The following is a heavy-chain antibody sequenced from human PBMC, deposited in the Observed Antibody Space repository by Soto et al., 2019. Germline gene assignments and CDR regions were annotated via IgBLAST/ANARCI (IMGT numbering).Heavy chain of an antibody. D-gene: IGHD2-2*01. CDR3: AKVGGYEQTKESDY. CDR1: GFTFSSYA. J-gene: IGHJ4*02. Sequence: GGSLRLSCAASGFTFSSYAMSWVRQAPGKGLEWVSAISGSGGSTYYADSVKGRFTISRDNSKNTLYLQMNSLRAEDTAVYYCAKVGGYEQTKESDYWGQGTLVTVSS. V-gene: IGHV3-23*01. CDR2: ISGSGGST.